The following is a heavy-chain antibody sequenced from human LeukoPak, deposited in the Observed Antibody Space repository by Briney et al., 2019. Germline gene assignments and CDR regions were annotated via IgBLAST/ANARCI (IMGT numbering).Heavy chain of an antibody. D-gene: IGHD3-22*01. CDR2: IYQSGGT. CDR1: GDSISGGDYS. Sequence: EASQSLSLTCTVSGDSISGGDYSWSWIRQPPGGGLEWIGHIYQSGGTYYNPSLKSRVTISVDWSKNQFSLSLNSVTAADTAVYYCARYHSSGFPKWFDPWGQGLLVTVSS. J-gene: IGHJ5*02. CDR3: ARYHSSGFPKWFDP. V-gene: IGHV4-30-2*01.